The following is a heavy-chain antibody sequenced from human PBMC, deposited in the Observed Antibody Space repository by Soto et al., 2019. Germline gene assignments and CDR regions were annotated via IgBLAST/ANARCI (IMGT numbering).Heavy chain of an antibody. J-gene: IGHJ3*02. CDR1: GGSISSYY. V-gene: IGHV4-59*01. CDR3: ARDDRRATMYAFDI. D-gene: IGHD5-12*01. CDR2: IYYSGST. Sequence: QVQLQESGPGLVKPSETLSLTCTVSGGSISSYYWSWIRQPPGKGLEWIGYIYYSGSTNYNPSLKSRVTISVDTSKNQFSLKLSSVTAADTAVYYCARDDRRATMYAFDIWGQGTMVTVSS.